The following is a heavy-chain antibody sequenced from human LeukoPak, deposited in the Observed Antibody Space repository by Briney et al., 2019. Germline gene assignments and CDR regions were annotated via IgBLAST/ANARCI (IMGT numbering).Heavy chain of an antibody. CDR2: INHSGST. Sequence: SETLSLTCAVYGGSFSGYYWSWIRQPPGKGLEWIGEINHSGSTNYNPSLKSRVTISVDTSKNQFSLKLSSVTAADTAVYYCARWAYYDFWSGYPYYFDYWGQGTLVTVSS. D-gene: IGHD3-3*01. CDR3: ARWAYYDFWSGYPYYFDY. J-gene: IGHJ4*02. V-gene: IGHV4-34*01. CDR1: GGSFSGYY.